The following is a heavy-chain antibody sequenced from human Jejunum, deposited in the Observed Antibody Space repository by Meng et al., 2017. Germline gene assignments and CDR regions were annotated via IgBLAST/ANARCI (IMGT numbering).Heavy chain of an antibody. CDR1: SSSISSGDYY. V-gene: IGHV4-31*03. CDR2: IYFSGST. CDR3: ARSHGGY. D-gene: IGHD3-16*01. Sequence: QVQLQQSGTGLEKPSQPLSLTCTVSSSSISSGDYYWSWIRQHPGKGLXWIGHIYFSGSTYYNPSLKSRLTISVDTSKIQFSLSLSSVTAADTAVYYCARSHGGYWGQGNLVTVSS. J-gene: IGHJ4*02.